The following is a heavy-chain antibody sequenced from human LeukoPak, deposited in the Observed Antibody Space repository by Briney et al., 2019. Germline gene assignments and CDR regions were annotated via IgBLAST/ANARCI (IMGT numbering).Heavy chain of an antibody. CDR2: IYHSGST. J-gene: IGHJ4*02. CDR1: GGSISSSNW. CDR3: ARGFTYYDFWGGYRGFDY. D-gene: IGHD3-3*01. Sequence: SETLSLTCAVSGGSISSSNWWSWVRQPPGKGLEWIGEIYHSGSTNYNPSLKSRVTISVDTSKNQFSLKLSSVTAADTAVYYCARGFTYYDFWGGYRGFDYWGQGTLVTVSS. V-gene: IGHV4-4*02.